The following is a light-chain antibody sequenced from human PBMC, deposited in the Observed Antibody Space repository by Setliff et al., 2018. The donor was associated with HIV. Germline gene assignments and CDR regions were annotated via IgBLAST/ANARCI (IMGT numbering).Light chain of an antibody. CDR1: SSDVRAYNY. CDR3: SSYSSSNTYVV. J-gene: IGLJ2*01. V-gene: IGLV2-14*01. Sequence: QSALAQPASVSGSPGQSITISCTGTSSDVRAYNYVSWYQQHPGKAPKLMIYDVNKRPSGVSHRFSGSKSGNTASLTISGLQPEDEADYSCSSYSSSNTYVVFGGGTK. CDR2: DVN.